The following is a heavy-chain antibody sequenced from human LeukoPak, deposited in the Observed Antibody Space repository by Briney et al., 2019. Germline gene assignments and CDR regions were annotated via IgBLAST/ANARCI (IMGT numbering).Heavy chain of an antibody. CDR2: INHSGST. CDR1: GGSFSGYY. CDR3: ARAPIVVVTVTLFDY. J-gene: IGHJ4*02. D-gene: IGHD2-21*02. V-gene: IGHV4-34*09. Sequence: SETLSLTCAVYGGSFSGYYWSWIRQPPGKGLEWIGEINHSGSTNYNPSLKSRVTISVDTSKNQFSLKLSSVTAADTAVYYCARAPIVVVTVTLFDYWGQGTLVTVSS.